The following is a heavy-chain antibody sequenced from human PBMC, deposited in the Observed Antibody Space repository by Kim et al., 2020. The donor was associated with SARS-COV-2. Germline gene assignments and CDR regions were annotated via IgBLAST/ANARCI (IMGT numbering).Heavy chain of an antibody. V-gene: IGHV4-4*02. CDR3: ARAVSSASTLRDWFDP. J-gene: IGHJ5*02. CDR2: VSHSGST. CDR1: GFSISSSNW. D-gene: IGHD6-25*01. Sequence: SETLSLTCAVSGFSISSSNWWCWVRQPPGRGLEWIGEVSHSGSTDYNPALKSRVTISVDKSNNQFSLKLNSVTAADTAADHCARAVSSASTLRDWFDPRG.